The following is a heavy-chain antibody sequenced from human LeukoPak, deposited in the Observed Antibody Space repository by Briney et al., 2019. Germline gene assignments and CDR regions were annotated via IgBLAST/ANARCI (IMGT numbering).Heavy chain of an antibody. CDR3: ASPYSYGYPLDY. CDR2: ISYDGSNK. D-gene: IGHD5-18*01. J-gene: IGHJ4*02. CDR1: GFTFSSYA. Sequence: PGGSLRLSCAASGFTFSSYAMHWVRQAPGKGLEWVAVISYDGSNKYYADSVKGRFTIPRDNSKNTLYLQMNSLRAEDTAVYYCASPYSYGYPLDYWGQGTLVTVSS. V-gene: IGHV3-30-3*01.